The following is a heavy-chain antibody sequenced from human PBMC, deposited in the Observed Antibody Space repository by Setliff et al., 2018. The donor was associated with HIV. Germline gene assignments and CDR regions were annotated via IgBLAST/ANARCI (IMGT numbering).Heavy chain of an antibody. CDR3: AKDLKASTVVTRMYYYYGMDV. D-gene: IGHD4-17*01. V-gene: IGHV3-30*02. CDR1: GIIFSNYG. CDR2: VRFDGNDK. Sequence: GGSLRLSCAASGIIFSNYGMHWVRQAPGKGLEWVAYVRFDGNDKYYRDSVKGRFTVSRDNAQNSLFLQMNSLRVEDTSVYYCAKDLKASTVVTRMYYYYGMDVWGQGTTVTVSS. J-gene: IGHJ6*02.